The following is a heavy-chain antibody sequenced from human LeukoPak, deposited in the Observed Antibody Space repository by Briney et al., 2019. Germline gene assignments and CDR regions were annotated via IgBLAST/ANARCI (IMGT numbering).Heavy chain of an antibody. CDR1: GYSFTSYW. CDR3: ARRRGFGELFDNWFDP. D-gene: IGHD3-10*01. J-gene: IGHJ5*02. V-gene: IGHV5-51*01. CDR2: IYPGDSDT. Sequence: GESLKISCKGSGYSFTSYWTGWVRQMPGKGLEWMGIIYPGDSDTRYSPSFQGQVTISADKSISTAYLQWSSLKASDTAMYYCARRRGFGELFDNWFDPWGQGTLVTVSS.